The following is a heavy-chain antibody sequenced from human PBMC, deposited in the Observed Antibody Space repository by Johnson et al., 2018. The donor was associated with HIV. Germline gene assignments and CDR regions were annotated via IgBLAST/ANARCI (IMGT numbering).Heavy chain of an antibody. CDR2: IYSGGST. V-gene: IGHV3-66*03. D-gene: IGHD6-6*01. CDR3: ARDSSNSFRFEMYAFDI. Sequence: VQLVESGGGLIQPGGSLRLSCAASGFTVSSNYMSWVRQAPGKGLEWVSVIYSGGSTYYADSVKGRFTISRDNSQNTPYLQMNSLRPEDTAVYYCARDSSNSFRFEMYAFDIWGQGTMVTVSS. CDR1: GFTVSSNY. J-gene: IGHJ3*02.